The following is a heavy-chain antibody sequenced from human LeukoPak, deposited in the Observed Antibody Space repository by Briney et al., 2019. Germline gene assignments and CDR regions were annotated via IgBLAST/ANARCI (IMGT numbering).Heavy chain of an antibody. D-gene: IGHD1-26*01. CDR3: TADPPGGSSGIDY. J-gene: IGHJ4*02. CDR1: GFTFNNAW. Sequence: GGSLRLSCAASGFTFNNAWMTRVRQAPGKGLEWVGRIKSKTDGGTTDYAAPVKGRFTISRDDSKNTLYLQMNSLKTEDTSVYYCTADPPGGSSGIDYWGQGTLVTVSS. CDR2: IKSKTDGGTT. V-gene: IGHV3-15*01.